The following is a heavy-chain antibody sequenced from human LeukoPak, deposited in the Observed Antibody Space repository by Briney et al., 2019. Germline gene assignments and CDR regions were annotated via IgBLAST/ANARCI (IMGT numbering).Heavy chain of an antibody. CDR2: INPNSGGT. Sequence: ASVKVSCKASGYTFTGYYMHWLRQAPGQGLEWMGWINPNSGGTNYAQKFQGGVTMTRDTSISTAYMELSRLRSDDTAVYYCARGDIVVVPAAKGNYYYYYMDVWGKGTTVTVSS. CDR1: GYTFTGYY. V-gene: IGHV1-2*02. CDR3: ARGDIVVVPAAKGNYYYYYMDV. J-gene: IGHJ6*03. D-gene: IGHD2-2*01.